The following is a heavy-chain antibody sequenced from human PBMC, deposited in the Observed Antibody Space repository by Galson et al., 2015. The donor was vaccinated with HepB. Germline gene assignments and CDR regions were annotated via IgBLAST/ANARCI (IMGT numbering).Heavy chain of an antibody. J-gene: IGHJ6*02. CDR2: FDPEDGET. V-gene: IGHV1-24*01. CDR1: GYTLTELS. Sequence: SVKVSCKVSGYTLTELSMHWVRQAPGKGLEWMGGFDPEDGETIYAQKFQGRVTMTEDTSTDTAHMELSSLRSEDTAVYYCATFTGRPYYYGMDVWGQGTTVTVSS. CDR3: ATFTGRPYYYGMDV. D-gene: IGHD3-10*01.